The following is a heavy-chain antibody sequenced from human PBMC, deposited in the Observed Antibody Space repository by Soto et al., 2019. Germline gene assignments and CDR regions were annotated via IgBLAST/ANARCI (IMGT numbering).Heavy chain of an antibody. V-gene: IGHV4-39*01. Sequence: SETLSLTCIVSGGSITRSSYFWGWVRQPPGKGLEWIGTIYFTGNAYYTPSLKSRLTMSIDTSKNEFSLRLNSVTAADTAVYYCEGQTFTIAAASYGRSNWFDPWGTGTLVTVSS. CDR1: GGSITRSSYF. CDR2: IYFTGNA. D-gene: IGHD6-25*01. J-gene: IGHJ5*02. CDR3: EGQTFTIAAASYGRSNWFDP.